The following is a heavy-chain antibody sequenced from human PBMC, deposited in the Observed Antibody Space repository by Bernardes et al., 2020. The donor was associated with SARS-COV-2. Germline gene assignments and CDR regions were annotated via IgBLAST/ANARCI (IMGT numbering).Heavy chain of an antibody. D-gene: IGHD3-16*01. CDR3: AKSVRGYYAADV. CDR2: ISGSGGSI. J-gene: IGHJ6*02. CDR1: GFTFNMYA. Sequence: GSLRLSCAASGFTFNMYAMTWVRQAPGKGLEWVADISGSGGSIYYADSVKGRFTISRDNSNNTLYMQMSSLRAEDTAVYYCAKSVRGYYAADVWGPGTTVTVSS. V-gene: IGHV3-23*01.